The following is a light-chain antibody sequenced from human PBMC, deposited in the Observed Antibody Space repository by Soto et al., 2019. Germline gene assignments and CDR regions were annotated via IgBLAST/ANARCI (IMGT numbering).Light chain of an antibody. CDR3: QQRKNWSWT. CDR2: DAS. Sequence: EIVLTQSPAALSLSPGERATLSCRASQSVGASFTWYQHKPGQAPRLLIFDASTWATGIPDRFSGTGTGTDFTLTISSLETEDFTVYYWQQRKNWSWTFGHGTRVEIK. J-gene: IGKJ1*01. V-gene: IGKV3-11*01. CDR1: QSVGAS.